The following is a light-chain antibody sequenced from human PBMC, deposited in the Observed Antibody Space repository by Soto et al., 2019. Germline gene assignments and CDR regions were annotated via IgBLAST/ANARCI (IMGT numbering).Light chain of an antibody. CDR3: QQFGSAPT. J-gene: IGKJ1*01. V-gene: IGKV3-20*01. Sequence: EIVLTQSPGTLSLSPGERATHSCRASQSIGSTYLVWYQQKPAQAPRLLIYGASNRATGTPDRFSGSGSGTDFTLTTSRLEPEDFAVDYCQQFGSAPTFGQGAKVEIK. CDR2: GAS. CDR1: QSIGSTY.